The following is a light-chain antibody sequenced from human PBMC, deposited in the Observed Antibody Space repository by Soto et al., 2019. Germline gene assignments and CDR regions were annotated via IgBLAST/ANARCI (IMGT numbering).Light chain of an antibody. CDR2: GAS. V-gene: IGKV3-20*01. Sequence: EVFLTQSPGTLSLSRWEIATLSCRASQSVSSSYLAWYQQKPGQAPRLLIYGASSRATGIPDRFSGSGSGTDFTLTISNLEPEDFAVYYCQQGLTFGGGTKVDIK. J-gene: IGKJ4*01. CDR1: QSVSSSY. CDR3: QQGLT.